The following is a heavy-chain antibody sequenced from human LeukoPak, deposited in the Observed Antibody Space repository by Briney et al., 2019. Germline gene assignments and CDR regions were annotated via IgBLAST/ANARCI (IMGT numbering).Heavy chain of an antibody. Sequence: GGSLRLSCAVSGFTSSRHSMSWVRQAPGRGLEWVSFMSDDTTNIYYADSVRGRFTISRDNAGNSLFLQMNSLRAEDTAVYYCARHQRASQYYFDYWGQGILVTVSS. V-gene: IGHV3-48*01. CDR1: GFTSSRHS. J-gene: IGHJ4*02. CDR2: MSDDTTNI. CDR3: ARHQRASQYYFDY.